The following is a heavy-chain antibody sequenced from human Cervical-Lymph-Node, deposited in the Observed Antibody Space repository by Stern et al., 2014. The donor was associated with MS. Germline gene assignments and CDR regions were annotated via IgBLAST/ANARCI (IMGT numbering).Heavy chain of an antibody. CDR1: GYSFTANW. J-gene: IGHJ4*02. V-gene: IGHV5-51*01. CDR3: ARDYGDYAFDY. D-gene: IGHD4-17*01. CDR2: IYPGDSNT. Sequence: EVQLVESGAEVKKPGESLKISCKGSGYSFTANWIAWVRQTPGKGLEWMGIIYPGDSNTRYSPSFQGQVTISADKSISTAYLQWSSLKASDTAMYYCARDYGDYAFDYWGQGTLVTVSS.